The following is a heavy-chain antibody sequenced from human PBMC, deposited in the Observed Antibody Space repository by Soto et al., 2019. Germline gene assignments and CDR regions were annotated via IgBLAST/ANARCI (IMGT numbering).Heavy chain of an antibody. CDR1: GFSLTTSGVG. V-gene: IGHV2-5*02. CDR2: LYWDDDK. D-gene: IGHD3-3*01. CDR3: AHRVLRAVFGLVTTTAIYFDF. Sequence: QITLNESGPTVVKPTETLTLTCTFSGFSLTTSGVGVGWVRQSPGKAPEWLAFLYWDDDKRYSTSLKSRLTLTKDTSKNPVVLTMANVDPADTATYYCAHRVLRAVFGLVTTTAIYFDFWGQGTPVVVSS. J-gene: IGHJ4*02.